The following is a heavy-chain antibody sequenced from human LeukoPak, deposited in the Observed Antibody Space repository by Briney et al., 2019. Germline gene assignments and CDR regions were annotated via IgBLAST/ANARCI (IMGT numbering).Heavy chain of an antibody. CDR1: GYTFTSYG. V-gene: IGHV1-18*01. CDR3: AKGVAVAGYGMDV. D-gene: IGHD6-19*01. Sequence: ASVKVSCKASGYTFTSYGISWVRQAPGQGLEWMGWISAYNGNTNYAQKLQGRVTMTTDTSTSTAYMELRSLRAEDTAVYYCAKGVAVAGYGMDVWGQGTTVTVSS. CDR2: ISAYNGNT. J-gene: IGHJ6*02.